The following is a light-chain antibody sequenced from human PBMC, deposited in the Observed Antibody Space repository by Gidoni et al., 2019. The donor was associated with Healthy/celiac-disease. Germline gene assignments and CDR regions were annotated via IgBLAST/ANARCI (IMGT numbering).Light chain of an antibody. CDR3: CSYAGSSTLV. Sequence: QSALTQPAYVSGSPGQSITISCTGTSSDVGSYNLVSWYQQHPGKAPKLMIYEGSKRPSGVSNRFSGSNSGNTASLTISGLQAEDEADYYCCSYAGSSTLVFGGGTKLTVL. CDR1: SSDVGSYNL. J-gene: IGLJ2*01. CDR2: EGS. V-gene: IGLV2-23*01.